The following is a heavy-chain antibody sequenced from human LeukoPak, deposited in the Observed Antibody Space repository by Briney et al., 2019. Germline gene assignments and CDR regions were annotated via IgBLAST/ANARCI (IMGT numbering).Heavy chain of an antibody. V-gene: IGHV1-2*06. J-gene: IGHJ5*02. D-gene: IGHD2-21*01. Sequence: ASVKVSCKASGYTFTGYYIHWVRQAPGQGREWVGRINCNGGGTSYAQKFQGRVTRTRDTSISTAYMELDRLTSDDTAVYYCARDYGPYPGCSWFDPWGQGTLVTVSS. CDR3: ARDYGPYPGCSWFDP. CDR1: GYTFTGYY. CDR2: INCNGGGT.